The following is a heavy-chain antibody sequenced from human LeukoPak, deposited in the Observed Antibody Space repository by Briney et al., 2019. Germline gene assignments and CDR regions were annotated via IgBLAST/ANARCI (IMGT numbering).Heavy chain of an antibody. V-gene: IGHV3-7*03. CDR2: INHNGNVN. Sequence: WGSLRLSCAASGFTFSSYWMNWARQAPGKGLEWVASINHNGNVNYYVDSVKGRFTISRDNAKNSLYLQMSNLRAEDTAVYFCARGGGLDVWGQGATVTVSS. J-gene: IGHJ6*02. D-gene: IGHD3-16*01. CDR1: GFTFSSYW. CDR3: ARGGGLDV.